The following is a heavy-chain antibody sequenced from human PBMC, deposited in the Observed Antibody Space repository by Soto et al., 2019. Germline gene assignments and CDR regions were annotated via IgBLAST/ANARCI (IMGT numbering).Heavy chain of an antibody. CDR3: ARGGRAGRTPDY. J-gene: IGHJ4*02. V-gene: IGHV1-2*04. Sequence: QVQLVQSGAEVKKPGSSVKVSCKASGGTFSSYAISWVRQAPGQGLEWMGGINPNSGGTNYAQKFQGWVTMTRDTSISTAYMELSRLRSDDTAVYYCARGGRAGRTPDYWGQGTLVTVSS. CDR2: INPNSGGT. CDR1: GGTFSSYA.